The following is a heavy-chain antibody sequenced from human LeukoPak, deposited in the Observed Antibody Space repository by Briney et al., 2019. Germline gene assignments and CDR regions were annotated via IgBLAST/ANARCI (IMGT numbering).Heavy chain of an antibody. Sequence: ASVKVSCKASGGTFSSYAISWVRQAPGQGLEWMGGIIPIFGTANYAQKFQGRVTIAADESTSTAYMELSSLRSDDTAVYYCARDVLTGTTWSDDYWGQGTLVTVSS. CDR3: ARDVLTGTTWSDDY. V-gene: IGHV1-69*13. CDR2: IIPIFGTA. CDR1: GGTFSSYA. D-gene: IGHD1-7*01. J-gene: IGHJ4*02.